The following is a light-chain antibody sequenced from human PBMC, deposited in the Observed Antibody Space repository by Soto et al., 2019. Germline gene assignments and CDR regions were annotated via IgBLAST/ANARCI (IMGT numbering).Light chain of an antibody. Sequence: PGARVTLSCRASQSVSSSYLTWYQQKPGQAPRLLIYGASTRATSIPARFSGSGSGTDFTLTISSLQPEDFAVYYCHQDYNLHLFTFGPGTKVDIK. CDR3: HQDYNLHLFT. V-gene: IGKV3D-7*01. J-gene: IGKJ3*01. CDR1: QSVSSSY. CDR2: GAS.